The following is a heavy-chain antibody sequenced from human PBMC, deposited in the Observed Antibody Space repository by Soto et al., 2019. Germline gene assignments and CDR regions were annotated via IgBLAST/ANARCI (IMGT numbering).Heavy chain of an antibody. CDR2: ISSSSSTI. D-gene: IGHD3-3*01. CDR3: AREFWPLNWFDP. J-gene: IGHJ5*02. Sequence: EVQLVESGGGLVQPGGSLRLPCAASGFTFSSYSMNWVRQAPGKGLEWVSYISSSSSTIYYADSVKGRFTISRDNAKNSLYLQMNSLRDEDTAVYYCAREFWPLNWFDPWGQGTLVTVSS. CDR1: GFTFSSYS. V-gene: IGHV3-48*02.